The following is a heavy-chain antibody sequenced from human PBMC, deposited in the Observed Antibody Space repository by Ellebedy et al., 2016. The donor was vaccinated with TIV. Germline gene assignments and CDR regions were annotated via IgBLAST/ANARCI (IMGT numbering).Heavy chain of an antibody. CDR2: KYYRSKWYN. CDR1: GDSVSSDSAA. CDR3: ARGDYRRVAAPCFDY. Sequence: SQTLSLTCAISGDSVSSDSAAWNWIRQSPSRGLEWLGRKYYRSKWYNDYALSVKSRITINPDTSKNQFSLHLNSVTPEDTAVYYCARGDYRRVAAPCFDYWGQGTLVTVSS. J-gene: IGHJ4*02. D-gene: IGHD6-19*01. V-gene: IGHV6-1*01.